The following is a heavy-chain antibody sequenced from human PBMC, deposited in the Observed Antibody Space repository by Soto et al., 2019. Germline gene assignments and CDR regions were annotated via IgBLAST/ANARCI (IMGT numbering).Heavy chain of an antibody. Sequence: SETLSLTCAVYGGSFSGYYWSWIRQPPGKGLEWIGEINHSGSTNYNPSLKSRVTISVDTSKNQFSLKLSSVTAADTAVYYCARQSWDIVYKYYYYYYMDVWGKGTTVTVSS. J-gene: IGHJ6*03. V-gene: IGHV4-34*01. CDR1: GGSFSGYY. D-gene: IGHD2-15*01. CDR3: ARQSWDIVYKYYYYYYMDV. CDR2: INHSGST.